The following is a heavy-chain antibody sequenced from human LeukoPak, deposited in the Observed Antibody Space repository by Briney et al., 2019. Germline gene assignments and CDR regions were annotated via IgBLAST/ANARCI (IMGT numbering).Heavy chain of an antibody. CDR2: IYYSGST. Sequence: SETLSPTCTVSGGSISSSNYYWGWIRQPPGKGLEWIGTIYYSGSTYHNPSPKSRVTISADTSKNQFSLKLSSVTAADTAVYYCARLTSGHFDYWGQGTLVTVSS. CDR3: ARLTSGHFDY. CDR1: GGSISSSNYY. J-gene: IGHJ4*02. V-gene: IGHV4-39*01. D-gene: IGHD3-10*01.